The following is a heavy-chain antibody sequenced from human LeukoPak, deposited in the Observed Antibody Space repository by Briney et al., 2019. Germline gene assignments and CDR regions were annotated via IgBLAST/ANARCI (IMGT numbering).Heavy chain of an antibody. J-gene: IGHJ4*02. CDR2: ISYDGSNK. Sequence: GGSLRLSCAASGFIFTNYFMSWVRQAPGKGLEWVAVISYDGSNKYYADSVKGRFTISRDNSKNTLYLQMNSLRAEDTAVYYCARDRRSSWYTPLGYWGQGTLVTVSS. D-gene: IGHD6-13*01. CDR1: GFIFTNYF. V-gene: IGHV3-30-3*01. CDR3: ARDRRSSWYTPLGY.